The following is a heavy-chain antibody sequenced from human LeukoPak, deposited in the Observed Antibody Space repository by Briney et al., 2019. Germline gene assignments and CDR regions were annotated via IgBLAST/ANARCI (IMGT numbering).Heavy chain of an antibody. D-gene: IGHD3-22*01. CDR1: GGSISSRTYH. J-gene: IGHJ4*02. CDR3: ATHSSGSLFGY. V-gene: IGHV4-39*01. CDR2: IYYGGST. Sequence: SETLSPTCSVSGGSISSRTYHWAWIRQPPGKGLEWIGNIYYGGSTYYNPSLKSRVTISADTPKNQFSLTLSSVTAADTAVYYCATHSSGSLFGYWGQGTLVTVSP.